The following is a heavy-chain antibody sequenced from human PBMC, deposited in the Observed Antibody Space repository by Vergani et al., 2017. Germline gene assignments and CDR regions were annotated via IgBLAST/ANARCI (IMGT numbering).Heavy chain of an antibody. D-gene: IGHD6-19*01. V-gene: IGHV3-7*01. CDR2: IKQDGSEK. CDR1: GFTFSSYW. CDR3: ARDRTMAGQWLRY. J-gene: IGHJ4*02. Sequence: EVQLVESGGGLVQPGGSLRLSCAASGFTFSSYWMSWVRQAPGKGLEWVANIKQDGSEKYYVGSVKGRFTISRDNAKNSLYLQMNSLRAEDTAVYYCARDRTMAGQWLRYWGQGTLVTVSS.